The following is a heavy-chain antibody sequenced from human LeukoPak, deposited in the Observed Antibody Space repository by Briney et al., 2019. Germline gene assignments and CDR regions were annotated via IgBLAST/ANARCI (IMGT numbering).Heavy chain of an antibody. V-gene: IGHV3-23*01. D-gene: IGHD3-10*01. Sequence: PGGSLRLSCAASGFTFSSYGMSWVRQAPGKGLEWVSAISGSGGSTYYADSVKGRFTISRDNSKNTLYLQMTSLRAEDTAVYYCAKYGKGGGSYYNEYYYYYYMDVWGKGTTVTISS. CDR1: GFTFSSYG. CDR2: ISGSGGST. CDR3: AKYGKGGGSYYNEYYYYYYMDV. J-gene: IGHJ6*03.